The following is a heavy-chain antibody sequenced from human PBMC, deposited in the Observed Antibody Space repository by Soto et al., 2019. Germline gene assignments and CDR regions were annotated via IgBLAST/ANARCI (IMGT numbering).Heavy chain of an antibody. J-gene: IGHJ4*02. CDR3: ARGVEGITGTTLYYFDY. D-gene: IGHD1-7*01. V-gene: IGHV4-30-4*01. Sequence: LRLSCAASGFTFSNFAMSWIRQPPGKGLEWIGYIYYSGSTYYNPSLKSRVTISVDTSKNQFSLKLSSVTAADTAVYYCARGVEGITGTTLYYFDYWGQGTLVTVSS. CDR1: GFTFSNFA. CDR2: IYYSGST.